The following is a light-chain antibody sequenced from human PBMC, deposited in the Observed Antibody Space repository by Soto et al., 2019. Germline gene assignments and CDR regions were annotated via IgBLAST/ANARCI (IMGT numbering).Light chain of an antibody. CDR1: SFNIGSNT. Sequence: QAVVTQPPSASGTPGQRVTISCSGSSFNIGSNTVTWYQQLPLTAPKLLIYSTDQRPSGVPDRFSASKSGTSASLAISGLQSEDEAEYYCAAWDDSLNGLVFGGGTKLTVL. CDR3: AAWDDSLNGLV. J-gene: IGLJ2*01. CDR2: STD. V-gene: IGLV1-44*01.